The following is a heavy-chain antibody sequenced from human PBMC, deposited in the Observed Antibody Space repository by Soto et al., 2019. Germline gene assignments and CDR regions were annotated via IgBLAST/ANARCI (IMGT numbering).Heavy chain of an antibody. CDR3: ARRYLAFDY. CDR1: GGSISSSSYY. D-gene: IGHD1-20*01. V-gene: IGHV4-39*01. Sequence: PSETLSLTCTVSGGSISSSSYYWGWIRQPPGKGLEWIGSIYYSGSTYYNPSLKSRVTISVDTSKNQFSLKLSSVTAADTAVYYCARRYLAFDYWGQGTLVTVS. J-gene: IGHJ4*02. CDR2: IYYSGST.